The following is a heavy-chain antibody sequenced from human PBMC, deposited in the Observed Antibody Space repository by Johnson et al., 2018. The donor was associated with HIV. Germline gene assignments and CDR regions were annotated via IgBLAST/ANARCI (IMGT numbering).Heavy chain of an antibody. V-gene: IGHV3-30*04. CDR1: GFTFSSFG. J-gene: IGHJ3*01. CDR3: ARGSRYTYDNDDVYLLQAFDV. D-gene: IGHD3-16*01. Sequence: QVQLVESGGGVVQSGRSLRLSCAASGFTFSSFGMHWVRQAPAKGLEWVAFISYDGSDKDNADSVRGRFTISRDNSKNTLYLQMNSLRIEDTAVYYCARGSRYTYDNDDVYLLQAFDVWGQGTVVTVSS. CDR2: ISYDGSDK.